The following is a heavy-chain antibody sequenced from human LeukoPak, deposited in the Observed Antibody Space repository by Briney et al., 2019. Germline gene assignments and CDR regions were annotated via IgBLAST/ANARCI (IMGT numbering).Heavy chain of an antibody. Sequence: PSETLSLTCAVYGGSFSGYYWSWIRQPPGKGLEWIGEINHSGSTNYNPSLKSRVTISVDTSKNQFSLKLNSVTAADTAVYYCAKRNNWFDLWGQGTLVIVSS. V-gene: IGHV4-34*01. CDR3: AKRNNWFDL. CDR2: INHSGST. J-gene: IGHJ5*02. CDR1: GGSFSGYY.